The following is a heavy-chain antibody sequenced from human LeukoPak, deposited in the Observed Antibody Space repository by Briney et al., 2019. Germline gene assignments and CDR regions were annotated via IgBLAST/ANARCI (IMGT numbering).Heavy chain of an antibody. CDR2: MNPNSGNT. D-gene: IGHD6-13*01. Sequence: APVKVSCKASGYTFTSYDINWVRQATGQGLEWMGWMNPNSGNTGYAQKFQGRVTMTRNTSISTAYMELSSLRSEDTAVYYCARAYKQQLVLRYWGQGTLVTVSS. CDR1: GYTFTSYD. J-gene: IGHJ4*02. V-gene: IGHV1-8*01. CDR3: ARAYKQQLVLRY.